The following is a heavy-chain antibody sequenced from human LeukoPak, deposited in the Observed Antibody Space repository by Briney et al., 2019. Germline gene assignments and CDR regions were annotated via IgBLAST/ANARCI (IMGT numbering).Heavy chain of an antibody. CDR3: ARCSDPGWFGELMTGGYYYYYMDV. V-gene: IGHV1-69*13. J-gene: IGHJ6*03. CDR1: GGTFSSYA. D-gene: IGHD3-10*01. CDR2: IIPIFGTA. Sequence: ALVKVSCKASGGTFSSYAISWVRQAPGQGLEWMGGIIPIFGTANYAQKFQGRVTITADESTSTAYMELSSLRSEDTAVYYCARCSDPGWFGELMTGGYYYYYMDVWGKGTTVTISS.